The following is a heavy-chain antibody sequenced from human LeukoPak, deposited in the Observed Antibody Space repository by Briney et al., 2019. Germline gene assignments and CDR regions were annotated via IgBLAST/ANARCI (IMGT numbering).Heavy chain of an antibody. CDR2: IYDSGTI. J-gene: IGHJ4*02. CDR1: GGSISTSSYY. V-gene: IGHV4-31*03. CDR3: ASSYSNGWYDY. D-gene: IGHD4-11*01. Sequence: SETLSLTCTVSGGSISTSSYYWSWIRQLPGKGLEWIGYIYDSGTIYSNPSLKSRLTLSVDTSKNQLSLRLTSVTAADTAVYYCASSYSNGWYDYWGQGTLVTVSS.